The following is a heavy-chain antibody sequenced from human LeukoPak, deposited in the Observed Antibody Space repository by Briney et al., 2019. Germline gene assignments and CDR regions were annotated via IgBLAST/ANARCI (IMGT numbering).Heavy chain of an antibody. CDR3: ARDTGSYDY. J-gene: IGHJ4*02. CDR1: GFPFSSYA. Sequence: GGSLRLSCSASGFPFSSYAMHWVRQAPGKGLEYVSAISDSGGSTYYADSVKGRFTISRHNSKNTLYLQMNSLRAEDTAVYYCARDTGSYDYWGQGTLVTVSS. V-gene: IGHV3-64*04. CDR2: ISDSGGST. D-gene: IGHD3-10*01.